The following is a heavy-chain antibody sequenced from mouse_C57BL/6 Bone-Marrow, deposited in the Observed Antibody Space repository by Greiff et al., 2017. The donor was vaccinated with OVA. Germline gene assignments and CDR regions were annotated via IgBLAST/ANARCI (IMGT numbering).Heavy chain of an antibody. CDR3: TRAVVATSKYFDV. D-gene: IGHD1-1*01. Sequence: EVQLVESGEGLVKPGGSLKLSCAASGFTFSSYAMSWVRQTPEKRLEWVAYISSGGDYIYYADTVKGRFTISRDNARNTLYLQMSSLKSEDTAMYYCTRAVVATSKYFDVWGTGTTVTVSS. CDR2: ISSGGDYI. J-gene: IGHJ1*03. CDR1: GFTFSSYA. V-gene: IGHV5-9-1*02.